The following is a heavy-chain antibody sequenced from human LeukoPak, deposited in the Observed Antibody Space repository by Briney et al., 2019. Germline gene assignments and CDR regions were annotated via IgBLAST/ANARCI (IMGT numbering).Heavy chain of an antibody. CDR1: GFTFSSYG. CDR2: IRYDGSNK. J-gene: IGHJ4*02. Sequence: GGSLRLSCAASGFTFSSYGMHWVRQAPGKGLEWVAFIRYDGSNKYYADSVKGRFTISRDNSKNTLYLQMNSLRAEDTAVYYCSGVGANHIDYWGQGTLVTVSS. D-gene: IGHD1-26*01. CDR3: SGVGANHIDY. V-gene: IGHV3-30*02.